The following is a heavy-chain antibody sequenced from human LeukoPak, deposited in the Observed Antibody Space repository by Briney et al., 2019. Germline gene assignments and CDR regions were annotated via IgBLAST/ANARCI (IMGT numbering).Heavy chain of an antibody. CDR3: AKEWKQWLVIYFDY. CDR1: GFIFSSHA. CDR2: ISGSGDTT. Sequence: GGSLRLSCEASGFIFSSHAMGWVRQAPGRGLEWVSGISGSGDTTDYVDSVRGRFIISRDNSKNTLYLQINSLRAEDAALYYCAKEWKQWLVIYFDYWGQGTLVTVSS. V-gene: IGHV3-23*01. J-gene: IGHJ4*02. D-gene: IGHD6-19*01.